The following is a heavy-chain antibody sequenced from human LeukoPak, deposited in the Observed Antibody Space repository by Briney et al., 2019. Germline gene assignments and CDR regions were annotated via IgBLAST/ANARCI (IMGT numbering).Heavy chain of an antibody. J-gene: IGHJ4*02. CDR3: AKGGDFDSSTYYSH. CDR2: ISGSDDAT. CDR1: GFTFSSYS. Sequence: GGSLRLSCAASGFTFSSYSMNWVRQAPGQGPEWVSSISGSDDATYYADSMKGRFTISRDNSKTTLYLRMNSLRAEDSAIYYCAKGGDFDSSTYYSHWGQGILVVVSS. D-gene: IGHD3-22*01. V-gene: IGHV3-23*01.